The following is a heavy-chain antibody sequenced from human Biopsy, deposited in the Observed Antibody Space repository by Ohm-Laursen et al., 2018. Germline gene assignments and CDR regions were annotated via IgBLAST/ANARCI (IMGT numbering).Heavy chain of an antibody. Sequence: GSLRLSCAASVFSVPDYAMYWVRQVSGKGLEWVSFIGWDGANTYYGGSVRGRVTISRDNDNNALYLQMNSLRLEDSGFYYCAKGSEQLQGAEGFDAWGQGTLVTVSA. CDR2: IGWDGANT. V-gene: IGHV3-43D*04. D-gene: IGHD1/OR15-1a*01. J-gene: IGHJ5*02. CDR1: VFSVPDYA. CDR3: AKGSEQLQGAEGFDA.